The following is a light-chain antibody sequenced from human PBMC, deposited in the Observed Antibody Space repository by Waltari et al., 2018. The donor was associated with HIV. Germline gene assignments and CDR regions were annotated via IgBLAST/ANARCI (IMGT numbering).Light chain of an antibody. Sequence: EVVMTQSPLSLPVTLVQSASISFRSSQRLLCSDGNSYLNWFQQRPGQSPRRLIYRVSNRDSGVPNRFRGSGSGTDFTLKISRVEAEDLGVYYCMQGTHWPVTFGPGTRVDIK. V-gene: IGKV2-30*01. CDR1: QRLLCSDGNSY. J-gene: IGKJ3*01. CDR3: MQGTHWPVT. CDR2: RVS.